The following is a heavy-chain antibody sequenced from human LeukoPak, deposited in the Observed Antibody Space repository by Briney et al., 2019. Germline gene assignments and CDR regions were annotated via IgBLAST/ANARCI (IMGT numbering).Heavy chain of an antibody. J-gene: IGHJ4*02. CDR1: GDSVSSNSAA. CDR3: ARVPLFFDYYDSSGYYSPFDY. Sequence: SQTLSLTCAISGDSVSSNSAAWNWIRQSPSRGLEWLGRTYYRSKWYNDYAVSVKSRITINPDASKNQFSLQLNSVTPEDTAVYYCARVPLFFDYYDSSGYYSPFDYWGQGTLVTVSS. V-gene: IGHV6-1*01. D-gene: IGHD3-22*01. CDR2: TYYRSKWYN.